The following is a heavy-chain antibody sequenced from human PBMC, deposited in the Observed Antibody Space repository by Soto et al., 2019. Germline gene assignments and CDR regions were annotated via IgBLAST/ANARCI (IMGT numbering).Heavy chain of an antibody. Sequence: GASVKVSCKASGXTFSSYAISWVRQAPGQGLEWMGGIIPIFGTANYAQKFQGRVTITADESTSTAYMELSSLRSEDTAVYYCARGCGDYVFDYWGQGTLVTVSS. CDR2: IIPIFGTA. V-gene: IGHV1-69*13. J-gene: IGHJ4*02. CDR1: GXTFSSYA. D-gene: IGHD4-17*01. CDR3: ARGCGDYVFDY.